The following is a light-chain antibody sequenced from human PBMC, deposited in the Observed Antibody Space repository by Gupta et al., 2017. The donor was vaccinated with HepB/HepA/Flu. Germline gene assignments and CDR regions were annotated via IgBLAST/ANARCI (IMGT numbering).Light chain of an antibody. CDR1: QSVSSN. CDR3: QQENNWRSS. CDR2: GAS. Sequence: EIVMTQSPATLSVSPGERATLSCRASQSVSSNLAWYQQKPGQPPRLLIYGASTRATSIPARFSGSGSGTEFNLTISSLQSEDFAVYYCQQENNWRSSFGQGTKLEIK. J-gene: IGKJ2*04. V-gene: IGKV3-15*01.